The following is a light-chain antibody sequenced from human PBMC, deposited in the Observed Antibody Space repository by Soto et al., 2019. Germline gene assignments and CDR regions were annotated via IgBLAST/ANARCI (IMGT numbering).Light chain of an antibody. V-gene: IGKV1-9*01. Sequence: DIQLTQSPSFLSASVGDRVTITCRASQGISSYLAWYQQKPGKAPKLLIYAASTLQSGVPSRFSGSGSGTEFTLPISILQPEDFSTYYCQQLNSYPLTFGPGTKVDIK. CDR3: QQLNSYPLT. CDR1: QGISSY. J-gene: IGKJ3*01. CDR2: AAS.